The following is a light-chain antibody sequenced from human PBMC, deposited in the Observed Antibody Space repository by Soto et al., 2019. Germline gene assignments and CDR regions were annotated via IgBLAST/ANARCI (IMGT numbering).Light chain of an antibody. CDR1: QTLVYSDGNIY. V-gene: IGKV2-30*01. Sequence: DVVLTQSPLSLPVTLGQPASISCRSSQTLVYSDGNIYLNWFHQRPGQSPRRLIYKVSDRDSGVPDRFSGSGSGTDFTLKISRVEAGDVGVYFCMQGTHWPWTFGQGTKVEIK. CDR2: KVS. CDR3: MQGTHWPWT. J-gene: IGKJ1*01.